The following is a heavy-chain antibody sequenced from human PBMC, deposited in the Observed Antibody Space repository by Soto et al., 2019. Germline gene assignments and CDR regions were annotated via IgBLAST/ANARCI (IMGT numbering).Heavy chain of an antibody. CDR2: IYYNGET. CDR1: GVSIRASSYY. CDR3: ARHGSY. V-gene: IGHV4-39*01. Sequence: SETLSLTCTVSGVSIRASSYYWGWIRQPPGKGLEWIGTIYYNGETFYHPSLKSRITMSIHTSKNQFSLNMTSVTAADTAVYYCARHGSYWGQGTLVTVS. J-gene: IGHJ4*02.